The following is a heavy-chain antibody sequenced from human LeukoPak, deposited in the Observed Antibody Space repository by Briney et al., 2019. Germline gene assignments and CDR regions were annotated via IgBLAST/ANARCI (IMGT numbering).Heavy chain of an antibody. CDR1: GFTFSSYT. D-gene: IGHD1-1*01. V-gene: IGHV3-21*04. CDR3: ASDTTGTDAFDI. J-gene: IGHJ3*02. CDR2: ISSRSSYI. Sequence: GGSLRLSCAASGFTFSSYTMNWVRQAPGKGLEWVSSISSRSSYIYYADSVKGRFTISRDNAKNSLYLQMNSLRAEDTAVYYCASDTTGTDAFDIWGQGTMVTVSS.